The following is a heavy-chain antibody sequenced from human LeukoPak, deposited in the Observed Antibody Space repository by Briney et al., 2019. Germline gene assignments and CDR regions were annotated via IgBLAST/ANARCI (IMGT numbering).Heavy chain of an antibody. D-gene: IGHD5-18*01. CDR3: TTILGRGYSYGKGRSFFDY. CDR1: GFTFSSYW. CDR2: IKSKTDGGTT. V-gene: IGHV3-15*01. Sequence: GGSLRLSCAASGFTFSSYWMTWVRQAPGKGLEWVGRIKSKTDGGTTDYAAPVKGRFTISRDDSKNTLYLQMNSLKTEDTAVYYCTTILGRGYSYGKGRSFFDYWGQGTLVTVSS. J-gene: IGHJ4*02.